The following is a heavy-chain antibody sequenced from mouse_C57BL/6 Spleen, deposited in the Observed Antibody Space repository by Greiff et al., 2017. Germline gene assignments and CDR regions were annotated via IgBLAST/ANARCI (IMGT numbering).Heavy chain of an antibody. CDR3: AGTTVVARLYYYAMDY. J-gene: IGHJ4*01. Sequence: QVQLQQPGTELVKPGASVKLSCKASGYTFTSYWMHWVKQRPGQGLEWIGNINPSNGGTNYNEKFKSKATLTVDKSSSTAYMQLSSLTSEDSAVYYCAGTTVVARLYYYAMDYWGQGTSVTVSS. D-gene: IGHD1-1*01. CDR2: INPSNGGT. CDR1: GYTFTSYW. V-gene: IGHV1-53*01.